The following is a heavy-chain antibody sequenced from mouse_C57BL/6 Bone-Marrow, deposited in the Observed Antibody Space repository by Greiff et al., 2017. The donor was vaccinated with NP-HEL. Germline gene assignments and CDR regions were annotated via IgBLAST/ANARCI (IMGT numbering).Heavy chain of an antibody. J-gene: IGHJ2*01. D-gene: IGHD1-1*01. V-gene: IGHV5-17*01. CDR1: GFTFSDYG. Sequence: VQLQQSGGGLVKPGGSLKLSCAASGFTFSDYGMHWVRQAPEKGLEWVAYISSGSSTIYYADTVKGRFTISRENAKNTLFLQMTRLRSEDTAMYYCAREDLLLGLDYWGQGTTLTVSS. CDR3: AREDLLLGLDY. CDR2: ISSGSSTI.